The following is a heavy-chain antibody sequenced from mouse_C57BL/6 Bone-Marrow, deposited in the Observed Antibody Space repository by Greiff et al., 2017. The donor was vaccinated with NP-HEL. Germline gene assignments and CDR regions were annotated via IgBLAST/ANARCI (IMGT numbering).Heavy chain of an antibody. D-gene: IGHD1-1*01. J-gene: IGHJ2*01. CDR3: ARREITTFDY. CDR1: GYTFTSYW. Sequence: QVQLQQPGAELVRPGTSVKLSCKASGYTFTSYWMHWVKQRPGQGLEWIGVIDPSDSYTNYNQKFKGKATLTVDTSSSTAYMQLSSLTSEDSAVYYCARREITTFDYWGQGTTLTVSS. CDR2: IDPSDSYT. V-gene: IGHV1-59*01.